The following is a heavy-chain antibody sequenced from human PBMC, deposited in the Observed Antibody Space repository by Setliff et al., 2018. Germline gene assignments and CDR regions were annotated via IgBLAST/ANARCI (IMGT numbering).Heavy chain of an antibody. J-gene: IGHJ3*02. CDR1: GYTFTSYG. CDR2: ISAYNGHT. Sequence: ASVKVSCKASGYTFTSYGVNWVRQAPGHRLEWMGWISAYNGHTTYAQGFQGRVTMTADSSTNTVHMDLRSLRSDDTAVYYCARPISQSHFDRLGADALAIWGKGTLVTVSS. D-gene: IGHD3-9*01. V-gene: IGHV1-18*01. CDR3: ARPISQSHFDRLGADALAI.